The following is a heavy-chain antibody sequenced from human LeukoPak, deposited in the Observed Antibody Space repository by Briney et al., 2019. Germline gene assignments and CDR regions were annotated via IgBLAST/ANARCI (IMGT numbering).Heavy chain of an antibody. CDR1: GLTFSNAW. V-gene: IGHV3-30*02. CDR2: IRYDGIKK. Sequence: GGSLRLSCAASGLTFSNAWMSWVRRAPGKGLEWVAFIRYDGIKKYYADSVKGRFTNSRDNSKNPLYLQMNRLRAEDTGVYYCARTSSGGSCYLDYWGQGTLVTVSS. J-gene: IGHJ4*02. D-gene: IGHD2-15*01. CDR3: ARTSSGGSCYLDY.